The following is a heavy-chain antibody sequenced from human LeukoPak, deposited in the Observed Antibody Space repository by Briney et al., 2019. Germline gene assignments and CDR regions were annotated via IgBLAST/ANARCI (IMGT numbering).Heavy chain of an antibody. Sequence: GGSLRLSCAASGFTFSSYEMNWVRQAPGKGLEWVSYISSSSSTIYYADSVKDRFTISRDNAKNSLYLQMNSLRAEDTAVYYCARDHYDFWSGYPTGYYYYMDVWGKGTTVTVSS. CDR3: ARDHYDFWSGYPTGYYYYMDV. D-gene: IGHD3-3*01. CDR1: GFTFSSYE. J-gene: IGHJ6*03. V-gene: IGHV3-48*01. CDR2: ISSSSSTI.